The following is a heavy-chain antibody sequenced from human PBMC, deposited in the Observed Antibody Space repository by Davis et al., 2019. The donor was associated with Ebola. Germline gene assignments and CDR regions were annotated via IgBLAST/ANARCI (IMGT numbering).Heavy chain of an antibody. CDR3: ARDADSSSSFY. Sequence: VILGGSLRLLCAASGFTFSSYAMSWIRQAPGKGLEWVSYISSSGSTIYYADSVKGRFTISRDNAKNSLYLQMNSLRAEDTAVYYCARDADSSSSFYWGQGTLVTVSS. J-gene: IGHJ4*02. D-gene: IGHD6-6*01. V-gene: IGHV3-11*01. CDR1: GFTFSSYA. CDR2: ISSSGSTI.